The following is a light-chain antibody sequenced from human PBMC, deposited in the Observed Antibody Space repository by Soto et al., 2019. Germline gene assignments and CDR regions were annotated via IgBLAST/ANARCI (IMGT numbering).Light chain of an antibody. CDR1: QSITTW. V-gene: IGKV1-5*01. Sequence: IQMNQSPATLSASLGDRVVITCRASQSITTWLAWYQQKPAKAPKLLIYDASSLESGVPSRLSGSGSGTEFTLTISSLQPDDFATYYCQQYNDYWTFGQGTKVDIK. CDR2: DAS. CDR3: QQYNDYWT. J-gene: IGKJ1*01.